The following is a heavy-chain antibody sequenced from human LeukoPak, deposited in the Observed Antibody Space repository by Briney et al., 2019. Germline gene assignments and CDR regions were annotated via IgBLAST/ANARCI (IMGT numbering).Heavy chain of an antibody. CDR2: ISSSSSYI. V-gene: IGHV3-21*01. J-gene: IGHJ4*02. Sequence: GGSLRLSCAASGFTFSSYSMNWVRQAPGEGLEWVSSISSSSSYIYYADSVKGRFTISRDNAKNSLYLQMNSLRAEDTAVYYCASAMVRGVITTDYWGQGTLVTVSS. CDR3: ASAMVRGVITTDY. D-gene: IGHD3-10*01. CDR1: GFTFSSYS.